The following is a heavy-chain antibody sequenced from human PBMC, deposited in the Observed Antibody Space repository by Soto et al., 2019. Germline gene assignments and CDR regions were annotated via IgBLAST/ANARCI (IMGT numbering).Heavy chain of an antibody. D-gene: IGHD3-10*01. Sequence: DVQLVESGGGLVNPGGSLSLSCRTSGFTFSKAWMRWVRQAPWKGLEWVGRIRSNADGGTVEYAAPVKGRFIISRDDSTNTLYLKMNSLDTEDTGVYYCNAAGVRGVVMSGMDVWGQGTAVTVAS. CDR3: NAAGVRGVVMSGMDV. V-gene: IGHV3-15*01. J-gene: IGHJ6*02. CDR1: GFTFSKAW. CDR2: IRSNADGGTV.